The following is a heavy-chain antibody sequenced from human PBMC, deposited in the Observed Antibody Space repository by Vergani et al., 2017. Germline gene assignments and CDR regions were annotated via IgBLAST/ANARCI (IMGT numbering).Heavy chain of an antibody. CDR3: ATLPLQTQQQVTS. CDR2: IRYDGSNK. Sequence: QVQLVESGGGVVQPGGSLRLSCAASGFTFSSYGMHWVRQAPGKGLEWVAFIRYDGSNKYYADSVEGRFTISRDKSKNTLYLQMNSLRAEDTAVYYCATLPLQTQQQVTSWGQGTLVTVSS. CDR1: GFTFSSYG. J-gene: IGHJ5*02. D-gene: IGHD6-13*01. V-gene: IGHV3-30*02.